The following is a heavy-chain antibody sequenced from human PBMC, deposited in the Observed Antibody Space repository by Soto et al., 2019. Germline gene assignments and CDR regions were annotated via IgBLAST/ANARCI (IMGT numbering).Heavy chain of an antibody. CDR1: GGSMSSHY. V-gene: IGHV4-59*11. J-gene: IGHJ4*02. D-gene: IGHD3-16*01. CDR2: ISYSGST. CDR3: ARADPDASVGY. Sequence: SETLSLTCTVSGGSMSSHYWTWLRQPPGKGLEWIGYISYSGSTYYNPSLKSRVTISADTSRNQFSLKLSSVIAADTAVYYCARADPDASVGYWGQGTLVTVYS.